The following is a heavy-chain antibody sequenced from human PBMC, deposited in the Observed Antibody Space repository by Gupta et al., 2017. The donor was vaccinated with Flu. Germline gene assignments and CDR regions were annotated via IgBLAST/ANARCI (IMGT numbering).Heavy chain of an antibody. V-gene: IGHV4-61*02. CDR1: GDSINSGAHY. CDR2: IFSSGTT. CDR3: ARDESGGSQFFGLDV. Sequence: QVQLQESGPGVVKPLQTLSLTCTVPGDSINSGAHYWSWVRQPAGKGLEWLGRIFSSGTTNYNPSLKSRVTISIDTLKNRFSLKLRSVTAADTAIYYCARDESGGSQFFGLDVWGQGTTVTVSS. D-gene: IGHD2-15*01. J-gene: IGHJ6*02.